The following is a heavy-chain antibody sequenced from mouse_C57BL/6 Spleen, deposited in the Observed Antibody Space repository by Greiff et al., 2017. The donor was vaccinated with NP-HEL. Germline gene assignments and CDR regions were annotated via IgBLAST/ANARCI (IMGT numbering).Heavy chain of an antibody. V-gene: IGHV3-6*01. D-gene: IGHD2-5*01. J-gene: IGHJ4*01. CDR3: ARENSNYLYAMDY. Sequence: VQLQQSGPGLVKPSQSLSLTCSVTGYSITSGYYWNWIRQFPGNKLEWMGYISYDGSNNYNPSLKNRISITRDTSKNQFFLKLNSVTTEDTATYYCARENSNYLYAMDYWGQGTSVTVSS. CDR2: ISYDGSN. CDR1: GYSITSGYY.